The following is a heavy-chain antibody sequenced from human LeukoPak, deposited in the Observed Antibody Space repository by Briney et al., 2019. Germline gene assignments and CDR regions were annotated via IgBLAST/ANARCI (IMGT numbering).Heavy chain of an antibody. D-gene: IGHD3-9*01. CDR3: ARSTGYYEYYFDY. V-gene: IGHV4-61*01. CDR2: IYYSGST. J-gene: IGHJ4*02. Sequence: SETLSLTCTVSGYSISSGYYWSWIRQPPGKGLEWIGYIYYSGSTNYNPSLKSRVTISVDTSKNQFSLKLSSVTAADTAVYYCARSTGYYEYYFDYWGQGTLVTVSS. CDR1: GYSISSGYY.